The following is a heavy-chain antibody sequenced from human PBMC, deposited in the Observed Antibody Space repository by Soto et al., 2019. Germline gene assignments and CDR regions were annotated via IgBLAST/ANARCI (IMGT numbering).Heavy chain of an antibody. V-gene: IGHV4-4*02. CDR1: GGSISSSNW. J-gene: IGHJ4*02. Sequence: QVQLQESGPGLVKPSGTLSLTCAVSGGSISSSNWWSWVRQPPGKGLEGIGEIYHSGSTNYNPSLKSRVTISVDKSRNQFSLKLSSVTAADTAVYYCARETYYYDSSGTYYFDYWGQGTLVTVSS. D-gene: IGHD3-22*01. CDR3: ARETYYYDSSGTYYFDY. CDR2: IYHSGST.